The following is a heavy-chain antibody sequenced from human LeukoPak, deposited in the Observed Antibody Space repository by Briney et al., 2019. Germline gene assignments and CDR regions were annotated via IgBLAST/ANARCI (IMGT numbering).Heavy chain of an antibody. CDR3: ARDPNGDYIGAFEF. CDR2: VGGSGGVT. V-gene: IGHV3-23*01. Sequence: GGSLRLSCEGSGFTFNLYAMMWVRQAPGKGLEWVSAVGGSGGVTQYADSVKGRFTISRDNSRNTLFLQMNSLRAEDTAVYFCARDPNGDYIGAFEFWGQGAMVTVSS. J-gene: IGHJ3*01. CDR1: GFTFNLYA. D-gene: IGHD4-17*01.